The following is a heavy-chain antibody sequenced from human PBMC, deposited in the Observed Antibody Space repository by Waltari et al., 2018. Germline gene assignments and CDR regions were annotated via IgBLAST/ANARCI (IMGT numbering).Heavy chain of an antibody. J-gene: IGHJ3*02. D-gene: IGHD1-26*01. CDR3: AKDRGASDAFDI. V-gene: IGHV3-23*01. Sequence: EVQLLESGGGLVQPGGSLRLSCAASGFTFSSYAMSWVRQAPGKGLEWVSAISGSGGSTYYADSVKDRFTISRDNSKNTLYLQMNSLRAEDTAVYYCAKDRGASDAFDIWGQGTMVTVSS. CDR2: ISGSGGST. CDR1: GFTFSSYA.